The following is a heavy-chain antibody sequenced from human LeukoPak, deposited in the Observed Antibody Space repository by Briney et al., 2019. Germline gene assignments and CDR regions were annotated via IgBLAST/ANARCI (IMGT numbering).Heavy chain of an antibody. CDR1: GYSFTSYW. CDR3: ARHQGSDWISTTYYYYMDV. D-gene: IGHD2-2*03. J-gene: IGHJ6*03. CDR2: IYPGDSDT. Sequence: GESLKISCKGSGYSFTSYWIGWVRQMPGKGLEWMGIIYPGDSDTRYSPSFQGQVTISADKSISTAYLQWSSLKASDTAMYYCARHQGSDWISTTYYYYMDVWGKGTTVTVSS. V-gene: IGHV5-51*01.